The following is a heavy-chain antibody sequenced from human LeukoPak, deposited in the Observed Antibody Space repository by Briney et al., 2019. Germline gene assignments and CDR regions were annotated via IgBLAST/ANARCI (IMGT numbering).Heavy chain of an antibody. J-gene: IGHJ4*02. V-gene: IGHV4-4*07. CDR1: GGSISSYY. D-gene: IGHD2-15*01. CDR3: ARTRVVAATLYYFDY. Sequence: SETLSLTCTVSGGSISSYYWSWIRPPAGKGLEWIGRIYTSGSTNYNPSLKSRVTMSVDTSKNQFSLKLSSVTAADTAVYYCARTRVVAATLYYFDYWGQGTLVTVSS. CDR2: IYTSGST.